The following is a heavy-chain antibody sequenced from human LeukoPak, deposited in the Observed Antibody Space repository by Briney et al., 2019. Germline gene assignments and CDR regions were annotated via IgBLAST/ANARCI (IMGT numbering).Heavy chain of an antibody. CDR3: AREPIAAAPYYYGMDV. Sequence: ASVKVSCKASGYTFTSYGISWVRQAPGQGLEWMGWISAYNGNTNYAQKLQGRVTMTTDTSTSTAYMELRSLRSDDTAVYYCAREPIAAAPYYYGMDVWGQGTTVTVS. CDR1: GYTFTSYG. D-gene: IGHD6-13*01. CDR2: ISAYNGNT. J-gene: IGHJ6*02. V-gene: IGHV1-18*01.